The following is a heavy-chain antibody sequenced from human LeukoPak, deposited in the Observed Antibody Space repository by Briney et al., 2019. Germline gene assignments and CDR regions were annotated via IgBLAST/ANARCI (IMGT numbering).Heavy chain of an antibody. CDR1: GGSISSYY. J-gene: IGHJ3*02. D-gene: IGHD1-26*01. CDR3: ARDRNSGSHYAFDI. Sequence: SETLSLTCNVSGGSISSYYWSWIRQPAGRGLERIGRMYASGSNNYSPSLKSRVTMSVDTSKNQFSLKLSSVTAADTAVYYCARDRNSGSHYAFDIWGQGTMVTVSS. V-gene: IGHV4-4*07. CDR2: MYASGSN.